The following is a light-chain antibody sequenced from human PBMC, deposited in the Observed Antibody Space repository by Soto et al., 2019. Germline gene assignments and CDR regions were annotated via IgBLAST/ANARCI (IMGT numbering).Light chain of an antibody. CDR2: EVT. Sequence: QSVLTQPASVSGSPGQSITISCTGTSGDIGSYNRVSWYQQHPGKAPKLIIYEVTDRPSGVSNRFSGFKSGKTASLTISGLQAEDEAEYYCSSYTNINTRACVFGTGTKVTVL. CDR1: SGDIGSYNR. CDR3: SSYTNINTRACV. V-gene: IGLV2-14*01. J-gene: IGLJ1*01.